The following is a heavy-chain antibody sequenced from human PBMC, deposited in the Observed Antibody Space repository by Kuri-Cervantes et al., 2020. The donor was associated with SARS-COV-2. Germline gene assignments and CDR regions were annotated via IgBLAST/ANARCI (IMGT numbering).Heavy chain of an antibody. V-gene: IGHV4-39*01. J-gene: IGHJ3*02. CDR2: IYYSVGT. CDR3: ARRVDIVLVPAAIVYAFDI. Sequence: SETLSLTCTVSGGSIGSSSYYWGWIRQPPGKGLEWFGSIYYSVGTYYNPSLKSRVTISVDTAKYQFSLKLSSVTAADTAVYYCARRVDIVLVPAAIVYAFDIWGQGTMVTVSS. CDR1: GGSIGSSSYY. D-gene: IGHD2-2*02.